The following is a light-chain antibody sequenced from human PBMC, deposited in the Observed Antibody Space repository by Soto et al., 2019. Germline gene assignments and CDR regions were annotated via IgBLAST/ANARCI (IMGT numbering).Light chain of an antibody. J-gene: IGLJ1*01. V-gene: IGLV2-8*01. CDR2: EVS. Sequence: QSALTQPPSASGSPGQSVTISCTGTSSDVGGYNYVSWYQQHPGKAPKLMIYEVSKRPSGVPDRFSGSKSGNTASLTVSGLQAEDEADYYCSSYAGNKNVFGTGTKVPS. CDR1: SSDVGGYNY. CDR3: SSYAGNKNV.